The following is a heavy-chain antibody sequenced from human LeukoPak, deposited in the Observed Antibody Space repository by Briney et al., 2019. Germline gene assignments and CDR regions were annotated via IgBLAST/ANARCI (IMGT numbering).Heavy chain of an antibody. CDR2: IKQDGSEK. CDR3: ARDSYYYDSSGYYYVY. J-gene: IGHJ4*02. D-gene: IGHD3-22*01. V-gene: IGHV3-7*01. Sequence: GGSLRLSCAASGFTFSSYWMSWVRQAPGKGLEWVANIKQDGSEKYYVDSVKGRFTVSRDNAKNSLYLQMNSLRAEDTAVYHCARDSYYYDSSGYYYVYWGQGTLVTVSS. CDR1: GFTFSSYW.